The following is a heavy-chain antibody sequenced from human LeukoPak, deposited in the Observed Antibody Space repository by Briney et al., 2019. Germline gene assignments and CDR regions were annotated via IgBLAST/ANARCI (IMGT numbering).Heavy chain of an antibody. CDR1: GGSINSDSYY. V-gene: IGHV4-39*01. D-gene: IGHD4-23*01. Sequence: PSETLSLTCTVSGGSINSDSYYWGWTRQPPGKGLEWIGNIDSGGSTYYNPSLKSRVTISVDTSKNQFSLKLSSVTAADTAVYYCARKLPYDAFDIWGQGTMVTVSS. CDR2: IDSGGST. CDR3: ARKLPYDAFDI. J-gene: IGHJ3*02.